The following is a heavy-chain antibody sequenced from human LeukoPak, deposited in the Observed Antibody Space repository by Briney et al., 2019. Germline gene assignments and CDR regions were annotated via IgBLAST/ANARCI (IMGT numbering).Heavy chain of an antibody. Sequence: ASVKVSCKVAGYTLTELSMHWVRQAPGKGLEWMGGFDPEDGETIYAQKFQGRVTMTEDTSTDTAYMELGSLRSEDTAVYYCATDYGSGSSQVDYWGQGTLVTVSS. CDR2: FDPEDGET. D-gene: IGHD3-10*01. V-gene: IGHV1-24*01. CDR3: ATDYGSGSSQVDY. J-gene: IGHJ4*02. CDR1: GYTLTELS.